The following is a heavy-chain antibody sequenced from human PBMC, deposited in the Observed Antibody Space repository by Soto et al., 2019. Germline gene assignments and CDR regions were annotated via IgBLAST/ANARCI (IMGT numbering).Heavy chain of an antibody. D-gene: IGHD5-12*01. CDR3: ARLVRATGGYYYMDV. CDR2: IYYSGST. Sequence: SETLSLTCTVSGGSISSYYWSWIRQPPGKGLEWIGYIYYSGSTNYNPSLKSRVTISFDTSKNQFSLKLRSVTAADTAVYYCARLVRATGGYYYMDVWGKGTTVTVSS. J-gene: IGHJ6*03. CDR1: GGSISSYY. V-gene: IGHV4-59*08.